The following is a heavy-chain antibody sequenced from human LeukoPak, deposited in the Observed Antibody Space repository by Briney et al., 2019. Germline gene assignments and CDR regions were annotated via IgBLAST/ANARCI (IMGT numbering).Heavy chain of an antibody. D-gene: IGHD6-19*01. CDR2: ISWNSGSI. CDR1: GFTFDDYA. CDR3: AKAATSIAVAGYFQH. Sequence: GGSLRLSCAASGFTFDDYAMHWVRQAPGKGLEWVSGISWNSGSIGYADSVKGRFTISRDNAKNSLYLQMNSLRAEDTALYYCAKAATSIAVAGYFQHWGQGTLVTVSS. J-gene: IGHJ1*01. V-gene: IGHV3-9*01.